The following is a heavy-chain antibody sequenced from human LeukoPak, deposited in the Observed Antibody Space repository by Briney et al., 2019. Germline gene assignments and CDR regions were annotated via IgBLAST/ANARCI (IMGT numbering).Heavy chain of an antibody. J-gene: IGHJ4*02. V-gene: IGHV1-69*13. Sequence: SVKVSCKASGGTFSSYAISWVRQAPGQGLEWMGGIIPIFGTANYAQKFQGRVTITADGSTSTAYMELSSLRSEDTAVYYCARGGRQQLDPVVADYWGQGTLVTVSS. CDR3: ARGGRQQLDPVVADY. CDR2: IIPIFGTA. D-gene: IGHD6-13*01. CDR1: GGTFSSYA.